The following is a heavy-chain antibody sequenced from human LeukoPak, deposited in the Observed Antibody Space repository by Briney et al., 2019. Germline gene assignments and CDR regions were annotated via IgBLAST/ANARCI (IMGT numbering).Heavy chain of an antibody. Sequence: PSGTLSLTCTVSGGSISSSSYYWGWIRQPPGKGLEWIGSIYYSGSTYYNPSLKSRVTISVDTSKNQLSLKLSSVTAADTAVYYCARLRVAVLDYWGQGTLVTVSS. CDR1: GGSISSSSYY. D-gene: IGHD6-19*01. V-gene: IGHV4-39*01. CDR3: ARLRVAVLDY. CDR2: IYYSGST. J-gene: IGHJ4*02.